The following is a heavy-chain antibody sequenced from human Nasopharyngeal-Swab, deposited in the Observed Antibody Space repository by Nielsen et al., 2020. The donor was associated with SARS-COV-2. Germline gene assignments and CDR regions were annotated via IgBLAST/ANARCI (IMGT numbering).Heavy chain of an antibody. CDR3: AHSEEQQTARGFDY. V-gene: IGHV2-5*02. J-gene: IGHJ4*02. CDR1: GFSLTTHGVS. Sequence: SGPTLVKPTQTLTLTCTFSGFSLTTHGVSVGWIRQPPGKALEWLALIYWDDDKRYSPSLKSRLTITKDPSNNQVVLTMTNMDPVDTATYYCAHSEEQQTARGFDYWGQGTLVIVSS. CDR2: IYWDDDK. D-gene: IGHD6-13*01.